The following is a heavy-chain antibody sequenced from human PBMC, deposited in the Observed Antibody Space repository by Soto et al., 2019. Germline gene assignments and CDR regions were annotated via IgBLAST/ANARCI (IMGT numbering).Heavy chain of an antibody. D-gene: IGHD3-9*01. CDR1: GGSVTSYH. Sequence: SETLSLTCVVSGGSVTSYHWSWIRQFPGKGLEWIAYTAYTGNTNYNPSLKSRVTISIDASKNQFSLKMKSVTAADTAVYYCVRDYLLTGFDPWGQGALVTVSS. CDR3: VRDYLLTGFDP. V-gene: IGHV4-59*02. CDR2: TAYTGNT. J-gene: IGHJ5*02.